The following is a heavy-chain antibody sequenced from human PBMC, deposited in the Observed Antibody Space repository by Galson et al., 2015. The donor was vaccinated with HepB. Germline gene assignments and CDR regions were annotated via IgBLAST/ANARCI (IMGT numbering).Heavy chain of an antibody. J-gene: IGHJ4*02. D-gene: IGHD5-18*01. CDR3: ARRVPLDTATLYDY. Sequence: GLAWMGRIDPSDSYTNYSPSFHGHVTISADKSISTAYLQWSSLKASDTAIYYCARRVPLDTATLYDYWGQGTLVTVSS. CDR2: IDPSDSYT. V-gene: IGHV5-10-1*01.